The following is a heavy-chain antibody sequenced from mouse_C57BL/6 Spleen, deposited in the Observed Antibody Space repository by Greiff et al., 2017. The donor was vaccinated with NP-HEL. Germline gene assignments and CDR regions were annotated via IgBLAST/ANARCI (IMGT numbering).Heavy chain of an antibody. Sequence: QVQLKQSGPELVKPGASVKISCKASGYTFTDYYINWVKQRPGQGLEWIGWIFPGSGSTYYNEKFKGKATLTVDKSSSTAYMLLSSLTSEDSAVYFCARASYYYGSSYWYFDVWGTGTTVTVSS. D-gene: IGHD1-1*01. CDR2: IFPGSGST. V-gene: IGHV1-75*01. CDR3: ARASYYYGSSYWYFDV. CDR1: GYTFTDYY. J-gene: IGHJ1*03.